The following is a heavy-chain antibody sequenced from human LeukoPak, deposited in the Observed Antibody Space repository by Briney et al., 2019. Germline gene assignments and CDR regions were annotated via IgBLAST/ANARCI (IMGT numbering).Heavy chain of an antibody. CDR2: ISGSGGST. CDR3: AKVAGYCSSTSCPPNWFDP. J-gene: IGHJ5*02. Sequence: GGSLRLSCAASGFTFSSYAMSWVRQAPGKGLEWVSAISGSGGSTYYADSVKGWFTISRDNSKNTLYLQMNSLRAEDTAVYYCAKVAGYCSSTSCPPNWFDPWGQGTLVTVSS. D-gene: IGHD2-2*01. CDR1: GFTFSSYA. V-gene: IGHV3-23*01.